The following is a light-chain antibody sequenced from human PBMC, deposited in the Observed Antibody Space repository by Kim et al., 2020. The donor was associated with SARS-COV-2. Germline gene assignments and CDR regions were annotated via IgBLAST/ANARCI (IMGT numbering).Light chain of an antibody. CDR1: NIGRKS. Sequence: PRKTARITCWGNNIGRKSVHWYQQKQGPAPVLVIYYDSDRPSGIPERFSGSKSGNTATLTISRVEAGDEADYYCQVWDSSSDHVVFGGGTQLTVL. J-gene: IGLJ2*01. CDR2: YDS. CDR3: QVWDSSSDHVV. V-gene: IGLV3-21*04.